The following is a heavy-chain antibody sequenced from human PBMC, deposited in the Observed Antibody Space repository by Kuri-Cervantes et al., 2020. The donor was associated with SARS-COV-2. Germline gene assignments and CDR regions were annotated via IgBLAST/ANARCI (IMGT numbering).Heavy chain of an antibody. Sequence: GESLKISCKASGYSFTSYWIGWVRQMPGKGLEWMGIIYPGDSDTRYSASFQGQVAISADKSISTAYLQWSSLKASDTAMYYCARRGEDYCDYDLDYWGQGTLVTVSS. CDR2: IYPGDSDT. D-gene: IGHD4-17*01. CDR1: GYSFTSYW. V-gene: IGHV5-51*01. CDR3: ARRGEDYCDYDLDY. J-gene: IGHJ4*02.